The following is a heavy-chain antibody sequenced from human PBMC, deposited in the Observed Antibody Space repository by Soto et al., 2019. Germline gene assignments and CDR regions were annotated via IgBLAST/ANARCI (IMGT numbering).Heavy chain of an antibody. V-gene: IGHV3-30*18. J-gene: IGHJ4*02. CDR1: GFTFIRYG. D-gene: IGHD3-9*01. CDR3: VKNSYYDILTGFDYFDY. CDR2: MSYDGSNK. Sequence: AGSLRLSCTASGFTFIRYGMHWVRQAPGKGLEWVAVMSYDGSNKWYADSVKGRFNVSRDNSKNTLFLQMNSLRAEDTAVYYCVKNSYYDILTGFDYFDYWGQGAPVTVSS.